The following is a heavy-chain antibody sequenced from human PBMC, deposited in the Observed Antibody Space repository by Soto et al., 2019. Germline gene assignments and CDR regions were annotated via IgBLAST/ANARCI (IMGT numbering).Heavy chain of an antibody. CDR2: VSYSDSS. Sequence: PSETLSLTCTVSGGSMNNFYWSWIRQPPGKGLEWIGYVSYSDSSNYNPSLKSRVTISVDTSKNQFSLKLSSVTAADTAVYYCARHCPDIVAAITWGYYFDSWGQGTLVTVSS. J-gene: IGHJ4*02. CDR3: ARHCPDIVAAITWGYYFDS. D-gene: IGHD5-12*01. CDR1: GGSMNNFY. V-gene: IGHV4-59*08.